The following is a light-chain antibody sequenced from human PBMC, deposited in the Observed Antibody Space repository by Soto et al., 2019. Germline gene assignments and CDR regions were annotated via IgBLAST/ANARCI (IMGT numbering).Light chain of an antibody. CDR2: ASS. J-gene: IGKJ5*01. V-gene: IGKV1-9*01. CDR3: QQLNIFPVT. CDR1: QGISSY. Sequence: DIQLTQSPSFLSASVGDRVTITCRASQGISSYLAWYQQTPGKAPKLLIYASSTLQSGVPSRFSGSGSGTEFTLKIISLQPEDFATYYCQQLNIFPVTFGQGTRLDI.